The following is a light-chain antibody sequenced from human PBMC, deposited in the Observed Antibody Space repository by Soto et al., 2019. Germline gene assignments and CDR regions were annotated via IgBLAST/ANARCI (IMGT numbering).Light chain of an antibody. CDR3: QQYYNTPYT. CDR2: WAS. V-gene: IGKV4-1*01. J-gene: IGKJ2*01. Sequence: DIVMTQSPDSLAVSLGERATINCKSNRTLFYPSNNKTYLAWYQQKAGQPPKLLIYWASMRESGVPDRFSGSGSGTDFTITISSLQAEDVAIFYCQQYYNTPYTFGQGTKLEI. CDR1: RTLFYPSNNKTY.